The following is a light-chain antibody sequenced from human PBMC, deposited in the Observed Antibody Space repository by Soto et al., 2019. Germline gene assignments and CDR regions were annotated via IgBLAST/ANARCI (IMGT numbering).Light chain of an antibody. CDR2: QDN. V-gene: IGLV3-1*01. Sequence: SYELTQPPSVSVSPGQTASITCSGDKLGEKYTCWYQQKPGQPPVVVIYQDNKRPSGIPDRFSGSNSGNTATLTISGTQAMDEADYYCQTWDSSAAVFGGGTKVTVL. CDR1: KLGEKY. CDR3: QTWDSSAAV. J-gene: IGLJ2*01.